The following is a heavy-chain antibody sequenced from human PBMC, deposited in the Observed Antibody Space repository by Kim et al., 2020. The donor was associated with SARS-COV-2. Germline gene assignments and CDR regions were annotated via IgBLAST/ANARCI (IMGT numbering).Heavy chain of an antibody. J-gene: IGHJ4*02. Sequence: KYSQKFQGRVTITRDTSASTAYMELSSLRSEDTAVYYCARSIAAAANFDYWGQGTLVTVSS. CDR3: ARSIAAAANFDY. D-gene: IGHD6-13*01. V-gene: IGHV1-3*01.